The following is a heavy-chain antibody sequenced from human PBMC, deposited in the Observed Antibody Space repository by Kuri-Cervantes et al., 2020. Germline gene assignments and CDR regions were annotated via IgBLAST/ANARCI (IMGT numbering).Heavy chain of an antibody. CDR1: GDSVSSNSAA. CDR3: ARGTVDSSSSVASLYYGMDV. J-gene: IGHJ6*02. Sequence: SETLSLTCAISGDSVSSNSAAWSWIRQSPSRGLEWLGRTYYRSNWYNDYAVSVRSRITINPDTSKNQFSLQLNSVTPEDTAVYYCARGTVDSSSSVASLYYGMDVWGQGTTVTVSS. D-gene: IGHD6-6*01. CDR2: TYYRSNWYN. V-gene: IGHV6-1*01.